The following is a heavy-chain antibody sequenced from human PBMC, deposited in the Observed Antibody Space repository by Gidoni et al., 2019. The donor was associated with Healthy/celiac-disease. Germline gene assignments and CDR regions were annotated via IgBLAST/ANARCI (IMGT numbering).Heavy chain of an antibody. CDR1: GGSFSGYY. J-gene: IGHJ6*02. V-gene: IGHV4-34*01. Sequence: QVQLQQWGAGLLKPSETLSLTCAVYGGSFSGYYWSWIRQPHGKGLEWIGEINHSGSTNYNPSLKSRVTISVDTSKNQFSLKLSSVTAADTAVYYCARGRYCSSTSCYFGAYEGLFAYYYYGMDVWGQGTTVTVSS. CDR2: INHSGST. D-gene: IGHD2-2*01. CDR3: ARGRYCSSTSCYFGAYEGLFAYYYYGMDV.